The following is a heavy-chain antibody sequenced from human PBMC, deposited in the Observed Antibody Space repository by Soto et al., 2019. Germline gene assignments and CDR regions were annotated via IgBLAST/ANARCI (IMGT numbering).Heavy chain of an antibody. CDR2: IYYSGST. V-gene: IGHV4-39*07. D-gene: IGHD1-26*01. J-gene: IGHJ4*02. CDR3: ARRWGPTFGL. CDR1: GGSISSSSFH. Sequence: SETLSLTCTVSGGSISSSSFHWGWIRQPPGKGLEWIGSIYYSGSTYYSPSLKSRVTISVDRSKNQFSLKLSSVTAADTAVYYCARRWGPTFGLWGQGTLVTVSS.